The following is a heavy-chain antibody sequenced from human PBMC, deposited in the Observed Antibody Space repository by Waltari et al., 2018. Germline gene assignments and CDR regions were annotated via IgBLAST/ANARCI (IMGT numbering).Heavy chain of an antibody. CDR3: ARDMDSSSWF. V-gene: IGHV3-48*04. Sequence: EVQLVESGGGLVQPGGSLRLSCAASGFTFSSYSMNWVRQAPGKGLEWGSYISSSSSTIYYADSVKGRFTISRDNAKNSLYLQMNSLRAEDTAVYYCARDMDSSSWFWGQGTLVTVSS. CDR2: ISSSSSTI. CDR1: GFTFSSYS. J-gene: IGHJ4*02. D-gene: IGHD6-13*01.